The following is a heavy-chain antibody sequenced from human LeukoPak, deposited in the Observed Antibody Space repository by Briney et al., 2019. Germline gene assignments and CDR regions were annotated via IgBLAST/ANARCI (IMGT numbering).Heavy chain of an antibody. J-gene: IGHJ4*02. D-gene: IGHD4-17*01. V-gene: IGHV3-7*01. Sequence: GGSLRLSCAASGFTFDDYGMSWVRQAPGKGLEWVANIKQDGSEKYFVDSVKGRFTISRDNAKSSLFLHMNSLRAEDTAVYYCARQDYGYSAFWGQGTLVTVSS. CDR3: ARQDYGYSAF. CDR1: GFTFDDYG. CDR2: IKQDGSEK.